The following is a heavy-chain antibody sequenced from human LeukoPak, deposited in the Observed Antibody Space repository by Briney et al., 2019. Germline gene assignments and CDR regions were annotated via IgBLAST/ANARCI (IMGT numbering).Heavy chain of an antibody. J-gene: IGHJ4*02. Sequence: PSETLSLTCTVSGCSIGRHYWSWIRQPPGKGLEWIGYIYDSGGTSYNPSLKSRVTMSVDTSKNQFSLKLSSVTAADTAVFYCARQGLYCGGDCYVFDYWGQGTLVTVSS. CDR3: ARQGLYCGGDCYVFDY. V-gene: IGHV4-59*08. D-gene: IGHD2-21*02. CDR1: GCSIGRHY. CDR2: IYDSGGT.